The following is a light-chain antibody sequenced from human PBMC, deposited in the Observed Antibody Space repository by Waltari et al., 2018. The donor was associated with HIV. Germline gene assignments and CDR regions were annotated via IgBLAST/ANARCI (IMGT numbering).Light chain of an antibody. J-gene: IGLJ3*02. CDR1: NSDIGTYDY. CDR3: NSYTISSTLGV. Sequence: QSALTQPPSASGSPGQSVTLSCTGTNSDIGTYDYVSWYQQHPGKAPKLVISEVTKRPSGFADRFPGSKSGNTAFLTVPGLQPEDEADYYCNSYTISSTLGVFGGGTKLTVL. V-gene: IGLV2-14*01. CDR2: EVT.